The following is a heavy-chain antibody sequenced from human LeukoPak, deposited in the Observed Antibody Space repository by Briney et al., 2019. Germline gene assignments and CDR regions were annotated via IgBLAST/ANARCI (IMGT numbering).Heavy chain of an antibody. CDR3: ARSSGFSSGWYPVDAFDI. Sequence: GASVKVSCKASGYTFTNYDINWVRQATGQGLEWMGWMNPNSGNTVYAQKFQGRVTITRNTSISTAYMYLSSLRSADTAIYYCARSSGFSSGWYPVDAFDIWGPGTMVTVSS. V-gene: IGHV1-8*03. J-gene: IGHJ3*02. CDR1: GYTFTNYD. D-gene: IGHD6-19*01. CDR2: MNPNSGNT.